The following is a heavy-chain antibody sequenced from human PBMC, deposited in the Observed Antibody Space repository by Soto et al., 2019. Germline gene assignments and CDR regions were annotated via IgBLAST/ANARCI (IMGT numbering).Heavy chain of an antibody. D-gene: IGHD3-16*02. CDR3: ARVGIMITFGGVIVEEGWYFDY. Sequence: QVQLVQSGAEVKKPGASVKVSCKASGYTFTGYYMHWVRQAPGQGLEWMGWINPNSGGTNYAQKFQGRVTMTRDTSISTVYMELSRLRSDDTAVYYCARVGIMITFGGVIVEEGWYFDYWGQGTLVTVSS. J-gene: IGHJ4*02. CDR2: INPNSGGT. V-gene: IGHV1-2*02. CDR1: GYTFTGYY.